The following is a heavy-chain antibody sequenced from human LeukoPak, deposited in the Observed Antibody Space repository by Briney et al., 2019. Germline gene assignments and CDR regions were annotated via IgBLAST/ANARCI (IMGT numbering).Heavy chain of an antibody. V-gene: IGHV4-61*02. CDR3: ARDTYYDSSGYHGKAFDI. CDR1: GGSISSGRYY. J-gene: IGHJ3*02. D-gene: IGHD3-22*01. CDR2: IYTSGST. Sequence: ASETLSLTCTVSGGSISSGRYYWSWIRQPAGKGLEWIGRIYTSGSTNYNPSLKSRVTISVDTSKNQFSLKLSSVTAADTAVYYCARDTYYDSSGYHGKAFDIWGQGTMVTVSS.